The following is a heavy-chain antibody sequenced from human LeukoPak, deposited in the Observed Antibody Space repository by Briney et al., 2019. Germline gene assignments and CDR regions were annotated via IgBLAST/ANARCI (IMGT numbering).Heavy chain of an antibody. V-gene: IGHV3-33*01. J-gene: IGHJ6*02. CDR1: APTLAIYG. CDR3: ARGMFMNQNYGMDV. D-gene: IGHD1-14*01. CDR2: TRSDGSKK. Sequence: GQSLSPACPPDAPTLAIYGIQCARHAASSWREWEAATRSDGSKKYYADSVKGRFTISRDNSKNTLYLEMNSLRSEDTAVYYCARGMFMNQNYGMDVWGQGTTVTVSS.